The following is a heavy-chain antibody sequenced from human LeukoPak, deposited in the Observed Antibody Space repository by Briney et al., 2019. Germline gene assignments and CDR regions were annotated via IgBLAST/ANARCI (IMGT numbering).Heavy chain of an antibody. Sequence: PSETLSLTCTVSDYSISSGYYWGWIRQPPGEGLGGIGRIYHSGNTYYNPSLKSRVTISVDTSKNRFSLKLSSVTAADTAVYYCARAREPLLYTYYFEYWGQGTLVTVSS. CDR1: DYSISSGYY. V-gene: IGHV4-38-2*02. J-gene: IGHJ4*02. CDR3: ARAREPLLYTYYFEY. CDR2: IYHSGNT. D-gene: IGHD2-2*02.